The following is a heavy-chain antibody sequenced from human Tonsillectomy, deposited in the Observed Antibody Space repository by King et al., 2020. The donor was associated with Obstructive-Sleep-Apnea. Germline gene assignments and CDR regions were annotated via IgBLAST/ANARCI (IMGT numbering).Heavy chain of an antibody. CDR2: IIPIFGTA. Sequence: VQLVQSGAEVKKPGSSVKVSCKASGGTFSSYAISWVRQAPGQGLEWMGGIIPIFGTANYAQKFQGRVTITADESTSTAYMELSSLRSEDTAVYYCARLPDERESQPHYFDYWGQGTLVTVSS. J-gene: IGHJ4*02. CDR3: ARLPDERESQPHYFDY. D-gene: IGHD1-14*01. CDR1: GGTFSSYA. V-gene: IGHV1-69*01.